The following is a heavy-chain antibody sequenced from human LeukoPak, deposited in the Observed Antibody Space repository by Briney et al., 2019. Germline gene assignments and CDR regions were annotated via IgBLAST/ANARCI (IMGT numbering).Heavy chain of an antibody. Sequence: SQTLSLTCAISGDSVSTNNVAWNWIRQSPSRGLEWLGRTYYRSKWYNDYAVSVKSRITINPDTSKNQFSLQLNSVTPDDTAVYYCAREDLGAAYFDFWGQGTLATVSS. V-gene: IGHV6-1*01. CDR3: AREDLGAAYFDF. CDR2: TYYRSKWYN. J-gene: IGHJ4*02. D-gene: IGHD3-16*01. CDR1: GDSVSTNNVA.